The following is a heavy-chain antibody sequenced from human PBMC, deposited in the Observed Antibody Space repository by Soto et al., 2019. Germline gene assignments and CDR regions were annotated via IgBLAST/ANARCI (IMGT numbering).Heavy chain of an antibody. D-gene: IGHD3-3*01. CDR2: INPNSGGT. V-gene: IGHV1-2*02. Sequence: ASLKVSCKASGYTFTGYYMHWVRQAPGQGLEWMGWINPNSGGTNYAQKFQGRVTMTRDTSISTAYMELSRLRSDDTAVYYCARAYDFWSGYFLDVWGQGTTVTVSS. CDR1: GYTFTGYY. CDR3: ARAYDFWSGYFLDV. J-gene: IGHJ6*02.